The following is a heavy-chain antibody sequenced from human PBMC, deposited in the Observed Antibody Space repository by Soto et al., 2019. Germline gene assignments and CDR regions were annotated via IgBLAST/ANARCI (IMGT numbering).Heavy chain of an antibody. V-gene: IGHV3-23*01. CDR3: AKGGRAPYFQH. CDR2: ISGSGSST. Sequence: WGSLRLSCAASGFTFSTYAMSWVRQAPGKGLEWVSAISGSGSSTYYADSVKGRFTISRDTSKNTLYLQMNSLRAEDTAVYYCAKGGRAPYFQHWGQGTLVTVSS. J-gene: IGHJ1*01. D-gene: IGHD3-16*01. CDR1: GFTFSTYA.